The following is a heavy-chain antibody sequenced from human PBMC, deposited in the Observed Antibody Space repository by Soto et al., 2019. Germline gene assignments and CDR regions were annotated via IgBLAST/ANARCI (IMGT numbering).Heavy chain of an antibody. CDR3: AIREIAVAGTKDY. CDR2: IYYSGST. D-gene: IGHD6-19*01. CDR1: GGSISSYY. V-gene: IGHV4-59*08. Sequence: QVQLQESGPGLVKPSETLSLTCTVSGGSISSYYWSWIRQPPGKGLEWIGYIYYSGSTNYNPSLKSPVTISVDTSKNQFSLKLSSVTAADTAVYYCAIREIAVAGTKDYWGQGTLVTVSS. J-gene: IGHJ4*02.